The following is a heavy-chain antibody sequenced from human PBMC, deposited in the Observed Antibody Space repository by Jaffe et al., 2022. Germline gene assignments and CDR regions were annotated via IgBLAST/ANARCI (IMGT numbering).Heavy chain of an antibody. CDR3: AREVLPGIAAAGTVGALPVGVMKGLSYFDY. CDR1: GGTFSSYA. J-gene: IGHJ4*02. V-gene: IGHV1-69*01. Sequence: QVQLVQSGAEVKKPGSSVKVSCKASGGTFSSYAISWVRQAPGQGLEWMGGIIPIFGTANYAQKFQGRVTITADESTSTAYMELSSLRSEDTAVYYCAREVLPGIAAAGTVGALPVGVMKGLSYFDYWGQGTLVTVSS. CDR2: IIPIFGTA. D-gene: IGHD6-13*01.